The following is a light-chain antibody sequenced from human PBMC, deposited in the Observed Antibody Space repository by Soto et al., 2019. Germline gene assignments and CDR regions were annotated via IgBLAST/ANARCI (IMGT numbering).Light chain of an antibody. V-gene: IGLV1-44*01. Sequence: QSVLTQPPSASGTPGQRVTISCSGSSSNIGSNSVNWYQQLPGTAPKLLIYSDIQRPSGVPDRFSGSKSGTSASLAISGLQSEDAADYYCAAWDDSLNAYVFGTGTKLTVL. CDR1: SSNIGSNS. CDR2: SDI. J-gene: IGLJ1*01. CDR3: AAWDDSLNAYV.